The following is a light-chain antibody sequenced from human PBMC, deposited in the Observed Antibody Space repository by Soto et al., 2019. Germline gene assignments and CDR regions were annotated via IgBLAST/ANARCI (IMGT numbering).Light chain of an antibody. Sequence: IQLTQSPSSLSASVGDRVTITCRASQGISSYLAWYQQKPGKAPKLLIYAASTLQSGVPSRFRRGGSWRYFTVTVSSLQPEDFATYYCQQLNSYPPWTFGQGTQVDIK. CDR1: QGISSY. V-gene: IGKV1-9*01. CDR3: QQLNSYPPWT. J-gene: IGKJ1*01. CDR2: AAS.